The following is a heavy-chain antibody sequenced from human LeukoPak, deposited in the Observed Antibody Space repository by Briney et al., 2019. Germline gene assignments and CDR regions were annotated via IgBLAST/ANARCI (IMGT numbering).Heavy chain of an antibody. D-gene: IGHD3-10*01. CDR1: GFTISSGSFY. V-gene: IGHV4-61*02. CDR2: IYTSGST. CDR3: ARDGEVYFDY. J-gene: IGHJ4*02. Sequence: SQTLSLTCTVSGFTISSGSFYWSWLPPPDGLELGWSGRIYTSGSTNYNPSLKSRVTISVDTSKNQFSLKLSSVTAADTAVYYCARDGEVYFDYWGQGTLVTVSS.